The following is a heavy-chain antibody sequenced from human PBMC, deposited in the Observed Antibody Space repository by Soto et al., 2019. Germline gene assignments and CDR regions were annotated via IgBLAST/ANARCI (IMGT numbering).Heavy chain of an antibody. V-gene: IGHV4-4*01. J-gene: IGHJ4*02. D-gene: IGHD2-15*01. CDR1: GGSISSSRW. Sequence: QVQLQESGPGLVKPSGTLSLTCAVSGGSISSSRWWTGVRQPPGKGVAWIGERYHSGSTNYNPSLKSRVTLAVDKSQNQFSLTLSAVTAADTVVYCCAILGVAQYFFYYWGQGTLVTVSS. CDR2: RYHSGST. CDR3: AILGVAQYFFYY.